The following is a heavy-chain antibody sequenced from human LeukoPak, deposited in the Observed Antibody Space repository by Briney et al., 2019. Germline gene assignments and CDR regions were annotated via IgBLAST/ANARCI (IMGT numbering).Heavy chain of an antibody. CDR1: GFTFSSYA. CDR3: AKALYGDYGNFDF. V-gene: IGHV3-23*01. Sequence: PGGSLRLSCAASGFTFSSYAMSWVRQAPGKGLEWVSAIKGRFTISRDNSKNTLYLQMNSLTAVDTAVYYCAKALYGDYGNFDFWGQGTLVTVSS. CDR2: I. J-gene: IGHJ4*02. D-gene: IGHD4-17*01.